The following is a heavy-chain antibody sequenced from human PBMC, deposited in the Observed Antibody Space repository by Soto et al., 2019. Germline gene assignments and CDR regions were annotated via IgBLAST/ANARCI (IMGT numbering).Heavy chain of an antibody. D-gene: IGHD2-15*01. J-gene: IGHJ5*02. CDR2: INHSGST. CDR3: ARGLGYCSGGSCYSGLSWFDP. CDR1: GGSFSGYY. Sequence: SETLSLTCAVYGGSFSGYYWSWIRQPPGKGLEWIGEINHSGSTNYNPSLKSRVTVSVDTSKNQFSLKLSSVTAADTAVYYCARGLGYCSGGSCYSGLSWFDPWGQGTLVTVSS. V-gene: IGHV4-34*01.